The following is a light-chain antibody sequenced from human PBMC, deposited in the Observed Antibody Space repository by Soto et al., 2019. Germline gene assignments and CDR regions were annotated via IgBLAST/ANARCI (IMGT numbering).Light chain of an antibody. Sequence: QSALTQPASVSGSPGQSITISRAGTMRDVGAYNLVSWYQQHPGRAPQLIIYEVRNRPSGISLRFSGSKSGNTASLTISGLQAEDEADYYCSSYTSKSSLRFGGATKVTVL. CDR1: MRDVGAYNL. J-gene: IGLJ2*01. CDR2: EVR. CDR3: SSYTSKSSLR. V-gene: IGLV2-14*01.